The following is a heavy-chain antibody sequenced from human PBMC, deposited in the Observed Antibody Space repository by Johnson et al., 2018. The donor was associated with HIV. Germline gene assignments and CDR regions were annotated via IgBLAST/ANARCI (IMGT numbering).Heavy chain of an antibody. J-gene: IGHJ3*02. CDR1: GFTFSSYA. D-gene: IGHD6-19*01. CDR2: ISYDGSNK. Sequence: QVQLVESGGGVVQPGRSRRLSCAASGFTFSSYAMHWVRQAPGKGLEWVAVISYDGSNKYYADSVKGRFTISRDNSKNTLYLQMNSLGAEDTAVYYCARLPGYSSGWTLGAFDIWGQGTMVTVSS. CDR3: ARLPGYSSGWTLGAFDI. V-gene: IGHV3-30*04.